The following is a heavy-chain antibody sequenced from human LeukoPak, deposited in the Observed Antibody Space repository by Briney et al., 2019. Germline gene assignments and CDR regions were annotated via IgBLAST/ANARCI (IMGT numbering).Heavy chain of an antibody. D-gene: IGHD5-24*01. V-gene: IGHV3-53*01. Sequence: PGGSLRLSCAASGFTFSSNYMSWVRQAPGKGLEWVSVIYSGGSTYYADSVKGRFTISRDNSKNTLYLQMNSLRAEDTAVYYCAREAMATIAAGGFDYWGQGTLVTVSS. J-gene: IGHJ4*02. CDR2: IYSGGST. CDR3: AREAMATIAAGGFDY. CDR1: GFTFSSNY.